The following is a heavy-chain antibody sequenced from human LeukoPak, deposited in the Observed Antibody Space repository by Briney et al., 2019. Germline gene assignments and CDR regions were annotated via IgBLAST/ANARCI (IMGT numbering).Heavy chain of an antibody. V-gene: IGHV1-24*01. D-gene: IGHD1-1*01. J-gene: IGHJ4*02. CDR3: ATDSVTTGTTSG. CDR1: GYTLTELS. Sequence: ASVKVPCKVSGYTLTELSMHWVRQAPGKGLEWMGGFDPEDGEAIYAQKFQGRVTMTEDTSTDTAYMELSSLRSEDTAVYYCATDSVTTGTTSGWGQGTLVTVSS. CDR2: FDPEDGEA.